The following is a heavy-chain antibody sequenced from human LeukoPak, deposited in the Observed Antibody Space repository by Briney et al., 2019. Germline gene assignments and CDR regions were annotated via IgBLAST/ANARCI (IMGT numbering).Heavy chain of an antibody. CDR1: GFTFGDYA. D-gene: IGHD3-10*01. CDR3: TRESRVRGVISSYYYYMDV. V-gene: IGHV3-49*04. Sequence: GGSLRLSCTASGFTFGDYAMSWVRQAPGKGLEWVGFIRSKAYGGTTEYAASVKGRFTISRDDSKSIAYLQMNSLKTEDTAVYYRTRESRVRGVISSYYYYMDVWGKGTTVTISS. J-gene: IGHJ6*03. CDR2: IRSKAYGGTT.